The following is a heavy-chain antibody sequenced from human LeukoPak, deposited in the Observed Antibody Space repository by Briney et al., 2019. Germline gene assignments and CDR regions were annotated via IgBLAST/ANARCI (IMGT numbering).Heavy chain of an antibody. Sequence: ASVTVSFKASGYTFTNYGLSWVRQAPGQGLEWMGWINPYNGNTKYVQKLQGRVTMTTDTSTTTAYLELRSLRSDDTAVYYCARDRALRWCPDYWGQGTLVTVSS. CDR2: INPYNGNT. D-gene: IGHD4-23*01. CDR1: GYTFTNYG. V-gene: IGHV1-18*01. CDR3: ARDRALRWCPDY. J-gene: IGHJ4*02.